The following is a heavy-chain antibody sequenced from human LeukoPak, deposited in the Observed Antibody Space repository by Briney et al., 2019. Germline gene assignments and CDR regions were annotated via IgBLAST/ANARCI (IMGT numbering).Heavy chain of an antibody. CDR2: ISAYNGNT. CDR3: ARDITVRHWNVPDY. J-gene: IGHJ4*02. V-gene: IGHV1-18*01. D-gene: IGHD1-1*01. CDR1: GYTFTSYG. Sequence: GASVKVSCKASGYTFTSYGISWVRQAPGQGLEWMGWISAYNGNTNYAQKLQGRVTMTTDTSTSTAYMELRSLRSDDTAVYYCARDITVRHWNVPDYWGQGTLVTVSS.